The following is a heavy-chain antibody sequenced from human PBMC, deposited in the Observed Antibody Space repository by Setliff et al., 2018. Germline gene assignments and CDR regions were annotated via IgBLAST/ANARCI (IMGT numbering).Heavy chain of an antibody. J-gene: IGHJ4*01. CDR2: INEDGTDR. CDR3: ATGAWGDL. V-gene: IGHV3-7*01. Sequence: GESLKISCAASGFTFSSLWMSWVRQAPGRGLEWVANINEDGTDRKYVDSVKGRFTISRDNAKNSVYLQMSSLRVEDSAVHYCATGAWGDLWGQGTLVTVSS. CDR1: GFTFSSLW. D-gene: IGHD2-21*02.